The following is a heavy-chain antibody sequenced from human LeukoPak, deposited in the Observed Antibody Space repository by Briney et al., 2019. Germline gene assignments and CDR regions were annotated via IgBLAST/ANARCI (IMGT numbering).Heavy chain of an antibody. CDR1: GGSFSDYY. V-gene: IGHV4-34*01. J-gene: IGHJ4*02. CDR3: ARHQRGELHQNFDY. CDR2: VDHSGST. D-gene: IGHD1-26*01. Sequence: PSETLSLTCAVYGGSFSDYYWSWTRQPPGKGLEGIGEVDHSGSTNYDPSLKSRVTISVDTSKNQFSLKLSSVTAADTAVYYCARHQRGELHQNFDYWGQGTLVTVSS.